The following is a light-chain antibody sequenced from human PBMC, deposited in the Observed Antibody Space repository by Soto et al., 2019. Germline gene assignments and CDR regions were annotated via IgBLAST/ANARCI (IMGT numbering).Light chain of an antibody. CDR3: QQYNNWPQT. J-gene: IGKJ1*01. V-gene: IGKV3-15*01. Sequence: EIVMAQSPATLSVSPGERATLSCRASQSVSSNLVWYQQKPGQAPRLLMYGASTRATGIPARFSGGGSGTDFTLTISSLQSEDFAVYYCQQYNNWPQTFGQGTKVDIK. CDR2: GAS. CDR1: QSVSSN.